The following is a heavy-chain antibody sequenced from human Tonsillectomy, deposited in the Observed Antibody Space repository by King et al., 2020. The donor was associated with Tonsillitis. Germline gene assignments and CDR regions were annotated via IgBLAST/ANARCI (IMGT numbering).Heavy chain of an antibody. J-gene: IGHJ4*02. CDR2: IHNSGNT. D-gene: IGHD6-13*01. CDR1: GGSISSYY. V-gene: IGHV4-59*01. CDR3: AREKPYSRTWGGPFDY. Sequence: QLQESGPGLVKPSETLSLTCTVSGGSISSYYWSWIRQSPGKGLEWIGYIHNSGNTNYNPSLKSRVTISLDTSKKQFSLQLSSVTAADTAVYYCAREKPYSRTWGGPFDYWGQGTLVTVSS.